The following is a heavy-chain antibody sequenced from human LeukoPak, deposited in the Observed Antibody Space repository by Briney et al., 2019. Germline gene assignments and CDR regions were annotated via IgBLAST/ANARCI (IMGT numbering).Heavy chain of an antibody. J-gene: IGHJ5*02. CDR1: GFTFSSYE. D-gene: IGHD3-10*01. Sequence: GGSLRLSCAASGFTFSSYEMNWVRQTPGKGLEWVSSISGGATETYYADSVKGRFTISRDNSKKTLYLQMSSLRVEDTAIYFCARESLLWFGDLCFDPRGQGTLVTVSS. V-gene: IGHV3-23*01. CDR3: ARESLLWFGDLCFDP. CDR2: ISGGATET.